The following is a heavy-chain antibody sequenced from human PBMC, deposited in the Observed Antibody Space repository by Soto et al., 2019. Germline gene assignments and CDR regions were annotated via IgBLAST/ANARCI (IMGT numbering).Heavy chain of an antibody. CDR1: GFTFSSYG. CDR2: IWYDGSNK. V-gene: IGHV3-33*01. J-gene: IGHJ6*03. CDR3: ARETVATIDYYYMDV. Sequence: GGSLRLSCAASGFTFSSYGMHWVRQAPGKGLEWVAVIWYDGSNKYYADSVKGRFTISRDNSKNTLYLQMNSLRAEDTAVYYCARETVATIDYYYMDVWGKGTTVTVSS. D-gene: IGHD5-12*01.